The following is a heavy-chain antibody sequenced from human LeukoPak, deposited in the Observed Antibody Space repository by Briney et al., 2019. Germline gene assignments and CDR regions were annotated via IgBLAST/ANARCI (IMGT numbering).Heavy chain of an antibody. CDR3: ARGTRYQLLSYFDY. J-gene: IGHJ4*02. D-gene: IGHD2-2*01. CDR2: ISAYNGNT. Sequence: ASVKVSCKASGGTFSSYAISWVRQAPGQGLEWMGWISAYNGNTNYAQKLQGRVTMTTDTSTSTAYMELRSLRSDDTAVYYCARGTRYQLLSYFDYWGQGTLVTVSS. CDR1: GGTFSSYA. V-gene: IGHV1-18*01.